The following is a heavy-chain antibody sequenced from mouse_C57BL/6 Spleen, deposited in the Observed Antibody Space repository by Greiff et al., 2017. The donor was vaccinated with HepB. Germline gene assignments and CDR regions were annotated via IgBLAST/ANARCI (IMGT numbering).Heavy chain of an antibody. CDR3: ARTAQATYFDY. CDR2: INPSTGGT. Sequence: VQLQQSGPELVKPGASVKISCKASGYSFTGYYMNWVKQSPEKSLEWIGEINPSTGGTTYNQKFKAKATLTVDKSSSTAYMQLKSLTSEDSAVYYCARTAQATYFDYWGQGTTLTVCS. D-gene: IGHD3-2*02. J-gene: IGHJ2*01. V-gene: IGHV1-42*01. CDR1: GYSFTGYY.